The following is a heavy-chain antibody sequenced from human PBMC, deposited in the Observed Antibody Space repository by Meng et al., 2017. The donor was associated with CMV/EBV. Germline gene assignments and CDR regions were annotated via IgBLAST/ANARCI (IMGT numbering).Heavy chain of an antibody. CDR1: GFTFTSSA. Sequence: SVKVSCKASGFTFTSSAVQWVRQARGQRLEWIGWIVVGSGNTNYAQKFQERVTITRDMSTSTAYMELSSLRYEDTAVYYCAADPMIVVVITTVRVFDYWGQGTLVTVSS. CDR2: IVVGSGNT. J-gene: IGHJ4*02. D-gene: IGHD3-22*01. V-gene: IGHV1-58*01. CDR3: AADPMIVVVITTVRVFDY.